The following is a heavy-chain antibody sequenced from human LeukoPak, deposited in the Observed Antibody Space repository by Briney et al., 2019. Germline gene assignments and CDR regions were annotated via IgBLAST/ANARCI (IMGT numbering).Heavy chain of an antibody. D-gene: IGHD4-23*01. CDR2: IYYSGST. CDR1: GDSISSYY. J-gene: IGHJ3*02. V-gene: IGHV4-59*01. Sequence: SETLSLTCTVSGDSISSYYWSWIRQPPGKGLEWIGYIYYSGSTNCNPSVKSRVAMSVDTSKKQFSLKLSSLTAADTAVYYCARGGTAVIAPYAFDIWGQGTMVTVSS. CDR3: ARGGTAVIAPYAFDI.